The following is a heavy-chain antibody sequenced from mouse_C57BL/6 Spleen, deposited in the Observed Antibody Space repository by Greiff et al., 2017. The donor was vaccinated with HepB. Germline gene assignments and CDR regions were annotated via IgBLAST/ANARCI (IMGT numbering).Heavy chain of an antibody. Sequence: QVQLQQSGAELAKPGASVKLSCKASGYTFTSYWMHWVKQRPGQGLEWIGYINPSSGYTKYNQKFKDKATLTADTSSSTAYMQLSSLTYEDSAVYYCARDGRGYWGQGTTLTVSS. CDR3: ARDGRGY. CDR2: INPSSGYT. V-gene: IGHV1-7*01. CDR1: GYTFTSYW. D-gene: IGHD3-1*01. J-gene: IGHJ2*01.